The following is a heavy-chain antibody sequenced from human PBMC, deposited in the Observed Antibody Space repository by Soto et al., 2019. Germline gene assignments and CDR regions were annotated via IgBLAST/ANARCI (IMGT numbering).Heavy chain of an antibody. J-gene: IGHJ4*02. V-gene: IGHV4-39*01. CDR2: IYYSGST. Sequence: ETLSLTCPVSGVSISSSSYYWGWIRQPPGKGLEWIGSIYYSGSTYYKPSLKSRVTISVDTSKNQFSLKLSSVTAADTAVYYCARRVVGAPSFDYWGQGTLVTVYS. CDR1: GVSISSSSYY. D-gene: IGHD1-26*01. CDR3: ARRVVGAPSFDY.